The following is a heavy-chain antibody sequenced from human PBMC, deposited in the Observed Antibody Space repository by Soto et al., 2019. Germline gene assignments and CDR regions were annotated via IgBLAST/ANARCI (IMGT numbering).Heavy chain of an antibody. CDR3: ARVYGVSSSSRYYYYGMDV. Sequence: GGSLRLSCAASGFTFSSYWMSWVRQAPGKGLEWVANIKQDGSEKYYVDSVKGRFTISRDNAKNSLYLQMNSLRAEDTAVYYCARVYGVSSSSRYYYYGMDVWGQGTTVTSP. CDR1: GFTFSSYW. CDR2: IKQDGSEK. D-gene: IGHD6-6*01. V-gene: IGHV3-7*01. J-gene: IGHJ6*02.